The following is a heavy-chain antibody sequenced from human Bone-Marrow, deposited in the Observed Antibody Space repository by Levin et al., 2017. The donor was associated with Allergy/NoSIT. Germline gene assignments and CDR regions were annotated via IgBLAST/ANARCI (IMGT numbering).Heavy chain of an antibody. CDR1: GGSFSGYY. J-gene: IGHJ4*02. CDR2: INHSGST. D-gene: IGHD6-19*01. CDR3: ARYVAVAPFDY. Sequence: SCAVYGGSFSGYYWSWIRQPPGKGLEWIGEINHSGSTNYNPSLKSRVTISVDTSKNQFSLKLSSVTAADTAVYYCARYVAVAPFDYWGQGTLVTVSS. V-gene: IGHV4-34*01.